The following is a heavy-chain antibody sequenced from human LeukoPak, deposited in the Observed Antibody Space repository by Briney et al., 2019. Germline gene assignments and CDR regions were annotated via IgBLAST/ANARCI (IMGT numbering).Heavy chain of an antibody. CDR3: PRLDSSGYETWFKF. CDR1: GGSISSSHYY. D-gene: IGHD3-22*01. V-gene: IGHV4-39*01. J-gene: IGHJ4*02. CDR2: IFYSGTT. Sequence: SETLSLTCAVSGGSISSSHYYWDWIRQPPGKGLEWIGTIFYSGTTYYTPSLKSRVTISVDTSKNQFSLKQSSVTAADTAVYYCPRLDSSGYETWFKFWGQGNLVTVSS.